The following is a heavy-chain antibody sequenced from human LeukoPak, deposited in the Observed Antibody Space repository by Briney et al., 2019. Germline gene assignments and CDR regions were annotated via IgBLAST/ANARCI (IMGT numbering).Heavy chain of an antibody. CDR2: IDPTGINT. Sequence: GGSLRLSCAASGFIFSSYSMSWVRQAPGQGLEWVSAIDPTGINTHYADSVKGRFTISRDNSKNTAYLHMNSLRAEDTALYYCTLWLVHHFDYWGQGILVTVSS. J-gene: IGHJ4*02. V-gene: IGHV3-23*05. CDR3: TLWLVHHFDY. D-gene: IGHD6-19*01. CDR1: GFIFSSYS.